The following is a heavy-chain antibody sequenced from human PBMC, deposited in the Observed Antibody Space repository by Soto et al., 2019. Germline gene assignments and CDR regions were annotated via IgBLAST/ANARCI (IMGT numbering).Heavy chain of an antibody. CDR2: MRANSGDT. Sequence: QVQLVQPGAEVRKPGASVKVSCKASGDIFTNFDFNWVRQATGQGLEWIGWMRANSGDTGHDQKFQGRVRMTRDTSMSTPYMALSSLRAEDTAVYYCARYIYGQGFQAWGQGTLVFVSS. CDR1: GDIFTNFD. D-gene: IGHD3-3*02. V-gene: IGHV1-8*01. J-gene: IGHJ5*02. CDR3: ARYIYGQGFQA.